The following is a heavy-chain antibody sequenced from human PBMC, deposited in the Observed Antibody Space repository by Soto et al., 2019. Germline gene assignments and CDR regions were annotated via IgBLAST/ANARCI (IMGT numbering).Heavy chain of an antibody. Sequence: PSETLSLTCAVHGGSFSGYYWSWIRQPPGKGLEWIGEINHSGSTNYNPSLKSRVTISVDTSKNQFSLKLSSVTAADTAVYYCTTAYGYGVNAGFYFGREETLATVS. V-gene: IGHV4-34*01. CDR2: INHSGST. CDR3: TTAYGYGVNAGFYF. D-gene: IGHD4-17*01. CDR1: GGSFSGYY. J-gene: IGHJ3*01.